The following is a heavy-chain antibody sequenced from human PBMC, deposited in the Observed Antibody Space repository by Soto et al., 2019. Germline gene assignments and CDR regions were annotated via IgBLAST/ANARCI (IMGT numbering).Heavy chain of an antibody. J-gene: IGHJ4*02. V-gene: IGHV1-8*01. CDR2: MNPNSGNT. D-gene: IGHD3-10*01. Sequence: SVKVSCKASGYTFTSYDINWVRQATGQGLEWMGWMNPNSGNTGYAQKFQGRVTMTRNTSISTAYMELSSLRSEDTAVYYCARGQLLLWFGELPFDYWGQGTLVTVSS. CDR3: ARGQLLLWFGELPFDY. CDR1: GYTFTSYD.